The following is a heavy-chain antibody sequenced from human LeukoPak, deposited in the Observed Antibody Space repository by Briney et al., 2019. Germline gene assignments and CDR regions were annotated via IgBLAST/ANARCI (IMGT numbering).Heavy chain of an antibody. CDR2: FYFEDGET. J-gene: IGHJ4*02. CDR3: VTNRQVSRNDYVHYVIFAATY. V-gene: IGHV1-24*01. CDR1: GYTLSELS. Sequence: ASVKVSCKVSGYTLSELSMHWVRQAPGKGLEWMGGFYFEDGETIYAQKFQGKVTMTEDTSTDTAYMELISLRSEDTALYYCVTNRQVSRNDYVHYVIFAATYGGQGTLVTVSS. D-gene: IGHD4-17*01.